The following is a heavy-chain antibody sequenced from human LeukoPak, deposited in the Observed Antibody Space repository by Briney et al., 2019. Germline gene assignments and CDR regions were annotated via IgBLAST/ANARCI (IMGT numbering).Heavy chain of an antibody. CDR2: ISSSGSTI. J-gene: IGHJ6*02. Sequence: GGSLRLSCAASGFTFSSYEMNWVRQAPGKGLEWVSYISSSGSTIYYADSVKGRFTISRDNAKNSLYLHMNSLRAEDTAVYYCARDNFDMVRGVIITADYYYYYGMDVWGQGTTVTVSS. CDR3: ARDNFDMVRGVIITADYYYYYGMDV. D-gene: IGHD3-10*01. V-gene: IGHV3-48*03. CDR1: GFTFSSYE.